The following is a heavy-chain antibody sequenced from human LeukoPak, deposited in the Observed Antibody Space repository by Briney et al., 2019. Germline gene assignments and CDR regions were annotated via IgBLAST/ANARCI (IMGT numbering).Heavy chain of an antibody. V-gene: IGHV4-34*01. J-gene: IGHJ4*02. D-gene: IGHD3-10*01. CDR2: INHSGST. CDR3: ARDIHYYGSGSYGYYFDY. Sequence: SETLSLTCAVYGGSFSGYYWSWIRPPPGKGLEWIGEINHSGSTNYNPSLKSRVTISVDTSKNQFSLKLSSVTAADTAVYYCARDIHYYGSGSYGYYFDYWGQGTLVTVSS. CDR1: GGSFSGYY.